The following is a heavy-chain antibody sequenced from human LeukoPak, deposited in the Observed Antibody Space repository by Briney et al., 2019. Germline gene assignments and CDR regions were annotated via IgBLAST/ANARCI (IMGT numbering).Heavy chain of an antibody. CDR1: GFTFSSYA. Sequence: GASLRLSCAASGFTFSSYAMSWVRQAPGKGLEWVSAISGSGGSTYYADSVKGRFTISRDNSKNTLYLQTNSLRAEDTAVYYCAKLHSVTPHYWGQGTLVTVSS. D-gene: IGHD4-17*01. CDR3: AKLHSVTPHY. CDR2: ISGSGGST. J-gene: IGHJ4*02. V-gene: IGHV3-23*01.